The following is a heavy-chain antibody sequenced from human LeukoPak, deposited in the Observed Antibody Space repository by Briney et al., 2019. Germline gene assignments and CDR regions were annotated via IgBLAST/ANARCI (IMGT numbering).Heavy chain of an antibody. CDR3: ARGSNGFDY. Sequence: GGSLRLSCAASGFTFSSSGMHWVRQAPGKGLEWVAVIWYDGSNKYYGDSVKGRFTISRDNSKNTLYLQMNSLRAEDTAAYYCARGSNGFDYWGQGTLVTVSS. CDR1: GFTFSSSG. D-gene: IGHD7-27*01. CDR2: IWYDGSNK. V-gene: IGHV3-33*01. J-gene: IGHJ4*02.